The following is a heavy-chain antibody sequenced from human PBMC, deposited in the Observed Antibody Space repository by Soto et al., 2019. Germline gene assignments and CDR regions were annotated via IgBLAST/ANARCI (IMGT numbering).Heavy chain of an antibody. CDR1: GYTFTSYG. D-gene: IGHD6-19*01. Sequence: QVQLVQSGAEVKKPGASVKVSCKASGYTFTSYGISWVRQAPGQGLEWMGWISAYNGNTNYAQKLQGRVTMTTDTSTSTAYMELRSLRSDDTAVYYCARVMTGYSSGWYEWYFDYWGQGTLVTVSS. CDR2: ISAYNGNT. V-gene: IGHV1-18*01. CDR3: ARVMTGYSSGWYEWYFDY. J-gene: IGHJ4*02.